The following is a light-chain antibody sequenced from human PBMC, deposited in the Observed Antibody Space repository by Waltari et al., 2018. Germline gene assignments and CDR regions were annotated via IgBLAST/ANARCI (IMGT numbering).Light chain of an antibody. CDR1: SSDVGGYNY. V-gene: IGLV2-8*01. J-gene: IGLJ2*01. CDR2: EVS. CDR3: SSFAGSNTVK. Sequence: QSALTQPPSASGSPGQSVTISCTGTSSDVGGYNYVSWYQQYPGKAPKLIVYEVSKRPSGVPDRVSGSKSGNTASLTVSGLQAEDEADYYCSSFAGSNTVKFGGGTKLTVL.